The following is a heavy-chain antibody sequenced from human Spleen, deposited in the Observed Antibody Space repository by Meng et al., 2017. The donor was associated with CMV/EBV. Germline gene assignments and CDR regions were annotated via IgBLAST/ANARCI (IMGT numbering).Heavy chain of an antibody. V-gene: IGHV1-2*02. CDR1: GYTFTGYY. D-gene: IGHD3-10*01. CDR3: ARDRVPYYYYYGMDV. Sequence: ASVKVSCKASGYTFTGYYMHWVRQAPGQGLEWMGWINPNSGGTKYAQKFQGRVTMTRDTSISTAYMELSRLRSDDTAVYYCARDRVPYYYYYGMDVWGQGTTVTVSS. J-gene: IGHJ6*02. CDR2: INPNSGGT.